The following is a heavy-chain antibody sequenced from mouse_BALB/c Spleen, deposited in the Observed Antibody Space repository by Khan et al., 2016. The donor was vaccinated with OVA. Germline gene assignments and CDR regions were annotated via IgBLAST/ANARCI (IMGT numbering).Heavy chain of an antibody. J-gene: IGHJ4*01. CDR1: GYTFTNYG. V-gene: IGHV9-3-1*01. CDR2: INTYTGEP. D-gene: IGHD2-10*01. CDR3: ARPPYCSYTLDY. Sequence: QSGPELKKPGETVKISCKASGYTFTNYGMNWVKQSPGKALKWMGWINTYTGEPTYADDFKGRFAFSLETSATTAYLQINNLKNEDTATYFCARPPYCSYTLDYWGQGTSVTVSS.